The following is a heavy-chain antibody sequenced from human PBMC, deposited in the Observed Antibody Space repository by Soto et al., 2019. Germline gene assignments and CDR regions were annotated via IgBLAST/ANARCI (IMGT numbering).Heavy chain of an antibody. CDR2: ISGSGGST. V-gene: IGHV3-23*01. CDR3: AKEYSPIVVVPAAIGSFDY. CDR1: GFTFSSYA. J-gene: IGHJ4*02. D-gene: IGHD2-2*01. Sequence: GGSLRLSCAASGFTFSSYAMSWVRRAPGKGLEWVSAISGSGGSTYYADSVKGRFTISRDNSKNTLYLQMNSLRAEDTAVYYSAKEYSPIVVVPAAIGSFDYWGQGTLVTGSS.